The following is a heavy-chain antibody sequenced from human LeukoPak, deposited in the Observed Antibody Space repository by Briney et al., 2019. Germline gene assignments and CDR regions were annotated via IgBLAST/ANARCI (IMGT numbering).Heavy chain of an antibody. J-gene: IGHJ3*02. V-gene: IGHV4-39*01. CDR3: ARLVGATDAFDI. D-gene: IGHD1-26*01. CDR1: GGSISSSSYY. CDR2: IYYSGST. Sequence: SETLSLTXTVSGGSISSSSYYWGWIRQPPGKGLEWIGSIYYSGSTYYNPSLKSRVTISVDTSKNQFSLKLSSVTAADTAVYYCARLVGATDAFDIWGQRTMVTVSS.